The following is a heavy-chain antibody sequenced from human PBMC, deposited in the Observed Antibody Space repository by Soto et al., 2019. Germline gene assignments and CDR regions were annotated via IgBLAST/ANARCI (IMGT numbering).Heavy chain of an antibody. J-gene: IGHJ6*02. CDR3: ARVFIELPTRSYYGMDV. D-gene: IGHD2-15*01. CDR1: GGSISSGGYY. Sequence: PSETLSLTCTVSGGSISSGGYYWSWIRQHPGKGLEWIGYIYYSGSTYYNPSLKSRVTISVDTSKNQFSLKLSSVTAADTAVYYCARVFIELPTRSYYGMDVWGQGTTVTVSS. CDR2: IYYSGST. V-gene: IGHV4-31*03.